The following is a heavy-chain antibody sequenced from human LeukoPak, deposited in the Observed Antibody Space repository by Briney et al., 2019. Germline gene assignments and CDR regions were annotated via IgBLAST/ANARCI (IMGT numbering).Heavy chain of an antibody. CDR1: GYTFTGYC. Sequence: ASVKVSCKASGYTFTGYCMHWVRQAPGQGLEWMGWINPNSGGTNYAQKFQGRVTMTRDTSISTAYMELSRLRSDDTAVYYCARDFPTAGGIFDYWGQGTLVTVSS. J-gene: IGHJ4*02. CDR2: INPNSGGT. CDR3: ARDFPTAGGIFDY. V-gene: IGHV1-2*02. D-gene: IGHD4-23*01.